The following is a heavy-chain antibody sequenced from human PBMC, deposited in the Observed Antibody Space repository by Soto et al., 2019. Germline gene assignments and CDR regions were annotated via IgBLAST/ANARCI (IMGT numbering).Heavy chain of an antibody. CDR3: TTAGDSEAMIVVATAWFDP. D-gene: IGHD3-22*01. CDR1: GFTFSNAW. J-gene: IGHJ5*02. Sequence: PGGSLRLSCAASGFTFSNAWMNWVRQAPGKGLEWVGRIKSKTDGGTTDYAAPVKGRFTISRDDSKNTLYLQMNSLKTEDTAVYYCTTAGDSEAMIVVATAWFDPWGQGTLVTVSS. V-gene: IGHV3-15*07. CDR2: IKSKTDGGTT.